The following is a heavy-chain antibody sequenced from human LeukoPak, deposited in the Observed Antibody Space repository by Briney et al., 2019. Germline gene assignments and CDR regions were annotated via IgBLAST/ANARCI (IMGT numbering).Heavy chain of an antibody. CDR2: VYGNGNT. CDR3: VRERLGAIVEN. CDR1: GFSVANDR. J-gene: IGHJ4*02. Sequence: GGSLRLSCAASGFSVANDRMSWVRQPPGKGLEWVSTVYGNGNTAYTDSVKGRFTISRDNSKNTLLLQMNSLRAEDTAVYFCVRERLGAIVENWGQGVLVIVSS. D-gene: IGHD3-16*02. V-gene: IGHV3-53*01.